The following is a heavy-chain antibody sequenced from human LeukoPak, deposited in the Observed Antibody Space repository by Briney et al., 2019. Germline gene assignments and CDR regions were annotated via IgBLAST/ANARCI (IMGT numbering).Heavy chain of an antibody. CDR3: ARERTRWLQLRGAFDI. D-gene: IGHD5-24*01. Sequence: SETLSLTCTVSGGSISSYYWSWIRQPPGKGLEWIGYIFYSGSTNYNPSLKSRVTIIGDTSKNQISLKLSSVTAADTAVYYCARERTRWLQLRGAFDIWGQGTMVTVSS. CDR1: GGSISSYY. J-gene: IGHJ3*02. CDR2: IFYSGST. V-gene: IGHV4-59*01.